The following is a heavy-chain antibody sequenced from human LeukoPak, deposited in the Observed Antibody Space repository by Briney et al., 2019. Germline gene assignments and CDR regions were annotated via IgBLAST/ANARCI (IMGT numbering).Heavy chain of an antibody. Sequence: GGSLRLSCAASGFTFSSYAMHWVRQAPGKGLEWVAVISYDGSNKYYADSVKGRFTISRDNSKNTLYLQMNSLRAEDTVVYYCARDLARVGASPFDYWGQGTLVTVSS. CDR1: GFTFSSYA. V-gene: IGHV3-30*04. D-gene: IGHD1-26*01. J-gene: IGHJ4*02. CDR3: ARDLARVGASPFDY. CDR2: ISYDGSNK.